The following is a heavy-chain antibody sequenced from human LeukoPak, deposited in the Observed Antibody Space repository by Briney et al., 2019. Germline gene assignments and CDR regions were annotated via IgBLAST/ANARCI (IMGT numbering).Heavy chain of an antibody. J-gene: IGHJ3*02. CDR2: ISGSGGST. Sequence: GGSLRLCCAASGFTVRSYAMSWVRQAPGKGLEWVSAISGSGGSTYYADSVKGRFTISTDNSKNTLYLQMNSLRAEDTAVYYCTTFAFDIWGQGTMVTVSS. D-gene: IGHD2/OR15-2a*01. CDR3: TTFAFDI. V-gene: IGHV3-23*01. CDR1: GFTVRSYA.